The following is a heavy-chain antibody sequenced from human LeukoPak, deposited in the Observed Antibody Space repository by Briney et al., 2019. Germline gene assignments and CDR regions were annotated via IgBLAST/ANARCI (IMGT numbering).Heavy chain of an antibody. Sequence: SETLSLTCAVYGGSFSGYYWSWIRQPPGKGLEWIGEINHSGSTNYNPSLKSRVTISVDTSKNQFSLQLNSVTPEDTAVYYCARHCGGDCYEGHYYYGMDVWGQGTTVTVSS. J-gene: IGHJ6*02. CDR2: INHSGST. CDR3: ARHCGGDCYEGHYYYGMDV. CDR1: GGSFSGYY. D-gene: IGHD2-21*02. V-gene: IGHV4-34*01.